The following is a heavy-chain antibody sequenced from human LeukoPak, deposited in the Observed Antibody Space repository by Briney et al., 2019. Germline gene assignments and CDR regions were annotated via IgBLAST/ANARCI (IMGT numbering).Heavy chain of an antibody. D-gene: IGHD3-10*01. CDR2: IYYSGSS. J-gene: IGHJ4*02. V-gene: IGHV4-39*01. Sequence: SETLSLTCSVSGGSISSSSSYWGWIRQPPGKGLEWIGSIYYSGSSFDNPALKSRVTISVDTSKNQFSLKLSSVTAADTAVYYCARHCPPYYYGSGSFCLDYWGQGTLVTVSS. CDR1: GGSISSSSSY. CDR3: ARHCPPYYYGSGSFCLDY.